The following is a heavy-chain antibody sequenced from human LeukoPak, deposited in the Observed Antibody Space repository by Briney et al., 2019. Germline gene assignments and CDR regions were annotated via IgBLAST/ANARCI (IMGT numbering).Heavy chain of an antibody. CDR3: ARDGARNYYDSSGYFDY. D-gene: IGHD3-22*01. CDR1: GYTFTDYG. CDR2: ISGYNDNT. J-gene: IGHJ4*02. Sequence: ASVKVSCKASGYTFTDYGISWVRQAPGQGLEWMGWISGYNDNTNYAQKFQGRVTMTTDTSTSTAYMELSSLRSEDTAVYYCARDGARNYYDSSGYFDYWGQGTLVTVSA. V-gene: IGHV1-18*01.